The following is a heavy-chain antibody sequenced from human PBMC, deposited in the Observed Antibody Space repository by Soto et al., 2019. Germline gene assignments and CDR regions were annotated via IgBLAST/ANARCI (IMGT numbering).Heavy chain of an antibody. CDR1: GFTFSYYT. J-gene: IGHJ6*01. Sequence: PGGSLRLSCVASGFTFSYYTMSWVRQAPGKGLEWVSGISNSGDTIYYADSVKGRFTISRDNFKNTLYLQMHRLSAADTAVYYCAAPVPAPTHYDYYDMGVWGHGTTVTVAS. CDR2: ISNSGDTI. D-gene: IGHD2-2*01. V-gene: IGHV3-23*01. CDR3: AAPVPAPTHYDYYDMGV.